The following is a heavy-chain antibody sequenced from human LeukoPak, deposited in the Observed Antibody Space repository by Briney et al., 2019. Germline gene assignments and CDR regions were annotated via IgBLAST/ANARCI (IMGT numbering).Heavy chain of an antibody. CDR2: IYHSGST. J-gene: IGHJ2*01. CDR3: ARVYAGLWYFDL. Sequence: SETLSLTCTVSGYSISSGYYWGWIRQPPGKGLEWIGSIYHSGSTYYNPSLKSRVTISVDTSKNQFSLKLSSVTAADTAVYFCARVYAGLWYFDLWGRGTLVTVSS. V-gene: IGHV4-38-2*02. D-gene: IGHD4-23*01. CDR1: GYSISSGYY.